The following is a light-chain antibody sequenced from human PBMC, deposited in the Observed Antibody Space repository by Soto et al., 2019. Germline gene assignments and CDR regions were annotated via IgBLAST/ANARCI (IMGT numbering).Light chain of an antibody. Sequence: QSALTQPASVSGSPGQSITISCTGTSSDVGTYKFVSWYQQHPGKVPTLMIHGGTKRPSGVSNRFSGSKSGNTATLTISGLQPEDEANYYCCSYAGTSFWVFGGGTKLTVL. CDR3: CSYAGTSFWV. J-gene: IGLJ3*02. V-gene: IGLV2-23*01. CDR2: GGT. CDR1: SSDVGTYKF.